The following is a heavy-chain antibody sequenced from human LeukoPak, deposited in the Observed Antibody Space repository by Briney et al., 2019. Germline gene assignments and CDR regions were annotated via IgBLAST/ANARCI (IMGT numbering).Heavy chain of an antibody. CDR2: ISYDGSNK. V-gene: IGHV3-30-3*01. Sequence: GRSLRLSCAASGFTFSSYAMHWVRQAPGKGLEWVAVISYDGSNKYYADSVKGRFTISRDNSKNTLYPQMNSLRAEDTAVYYCARDGHYGSGSYNYYGMDVWGQGTTVTVSS. D-gene: IGHD3-10*01. CDR3: ARDGHYGSGSYNYYGMDV. CDR1: GFTFSSYA. J-gene: IGHJ6*02.